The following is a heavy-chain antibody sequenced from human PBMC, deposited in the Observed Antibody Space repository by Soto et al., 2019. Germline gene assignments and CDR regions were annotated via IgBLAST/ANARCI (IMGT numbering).Heavy chain of an antibody. V-gene: IGHV3-48*02. Sequence: EVQLVESGGGLVQPGGSLRLSCAASGFTFSSYSMNWVRQAPGKGLEWVSYISSSSSTIYYADSVKGRFTISRDNAKNSLYLQMNNLRDEDTAVYYCARDMCGSCYTFDYWGQGTLVTVSS. CDR2: ISSSSSTI. J-gene: IGHJ4*02. D-gene: IGHD2-15*01. CDR1: GFTFSSYS. CDR3: ARDMCGSCYTFDY.